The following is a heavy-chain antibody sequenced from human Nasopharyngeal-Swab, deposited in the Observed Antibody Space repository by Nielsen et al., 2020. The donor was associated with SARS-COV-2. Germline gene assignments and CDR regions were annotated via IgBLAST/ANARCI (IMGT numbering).Heavy chain of an antibody. CDR3: ANWFDP. CDR2: ISYGGSNK. J-gene: IGHJ5*02. Sequence: GESLKISCAASGFTFSSYAMHWVRQAPGKGLEWVAVISYGGSNKYYADSVKGRFTISRDNSKNTLYLQMNSLRAEDTAVYYCANWFDPWGQGTLVTVSS. CDR1: GFTFSSYA. V-gene: IGHV3-30-3*01.